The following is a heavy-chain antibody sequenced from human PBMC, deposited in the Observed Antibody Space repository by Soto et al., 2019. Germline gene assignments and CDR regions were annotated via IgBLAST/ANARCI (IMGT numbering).Heavy chain of an antibody. Sequence: QVQLTQSRNAVKKPGASVKVSCKAYGYTFLDYGITWVRQAPGQGLEWVGWINTYSGNTNYAQRLQGRVIMTTDTSTTTVYMELRSLIPDDTAVYYCARAKAPTESDNWGQGTLVIVSS. CDR3: ARAKAPTESDN. CDR1: GYTFLDYG. V-gene: IGHV1-18*01. J-gene: IGHJ4*02. CDR2: INTYSGNT.